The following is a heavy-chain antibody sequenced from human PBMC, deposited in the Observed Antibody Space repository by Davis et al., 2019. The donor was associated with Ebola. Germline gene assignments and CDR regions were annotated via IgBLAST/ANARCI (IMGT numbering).Heavy chain of an antibody. CDR1: GGSISSSSYY. V-gene: IGHV4-39*07. J-gene: IGHJ4*02. Sequence: SETLSLTCTVSGGSISSSSYYWGWIRQPPGKGLEWIGSIYYSGSTNYNPSLKSRVTMSVDTSKNQFSLKLSSVTAADTAVYYCARGRWLPTIGGYFDYWGQGTLVSVSS. CDR2: IYYSGST. D-gene: IGHD5-24*01. CDR3: ARGRWLPTIGGYFDY.